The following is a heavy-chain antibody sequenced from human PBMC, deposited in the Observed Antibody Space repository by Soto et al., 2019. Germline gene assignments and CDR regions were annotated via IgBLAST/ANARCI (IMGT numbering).Heavy chain of an antibody. J-gene: IGHJ4*02. Sequence: QVQLQESGPGLVKPSQTLSLTCTVSGGSTSSDNYWSWIRQPPGKGLEWIGHIYYSGNTDYNPSLKSRLAISIDTSKSPFSLKLSSVTAAYTAVYFCAREGGESSDGLYYFDSWGQGSLVTVSS. V-gene: IGHV4-30-4*01. D-gene: IGHD3-16*01. CDR2: IYYSGNT. CDR3: AREGGESSDGLYYFDS. CDR1: GGSTSSDNY.